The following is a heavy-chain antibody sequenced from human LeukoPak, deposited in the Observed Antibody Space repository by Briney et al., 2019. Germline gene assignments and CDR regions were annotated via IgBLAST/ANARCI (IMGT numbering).Heavy chain of an antibody. CDR2: INPNSGAT. Sequence: ASVKVSCKASGYTFTGYYIHWVRQAPGQGLEWMGWINPNSGATDYAQKFQGRVTMTRDTSISTAYVELSRLRSDDTAVYFCAGYNWNYLDYWGQGTLVTVSS. D-gene: IGHD1-20*01. J-gene: IGHJ4*02. CDR3: AGYNWNYLDY. V-gene: IGHV1-2*02. CDR1: GYTFTGYY.